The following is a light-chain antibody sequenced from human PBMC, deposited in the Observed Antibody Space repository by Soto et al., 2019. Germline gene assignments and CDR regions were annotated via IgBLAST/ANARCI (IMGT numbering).Light chain of an antibody. Sequence: EVVLTQSPGTLSLSPGERATLSCRASQSVSNNYLAWYQQKPGQAPRLLIFGASSRATGIPDRFSGSGSGTDFTLTIGTLEPEDFAVYYCQQYGRSPRTFGQGTKVEVK. V-gene: IGKV3-20*01. CDR1: QSVSNNY. CDR3: QQYGRSPRT. CDR2: GAS. J-gene: IGKJ1*01.